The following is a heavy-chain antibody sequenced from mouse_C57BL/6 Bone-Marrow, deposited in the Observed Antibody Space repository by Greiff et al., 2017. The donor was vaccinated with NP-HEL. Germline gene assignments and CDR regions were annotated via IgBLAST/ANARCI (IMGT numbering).Heavy chain of an antibody. CDR2: ISDGGSYT. CDR3: ARRRSYGSTPFAY. V-gene: IGHV5-4*03. D-gene: IGHD2-2*01. Sequence: EVMLVESGGGLVKPGGSLKLSCAASGFTFSSYAMSWVRQTPEKRLEWVATISDGGSYTYYPDNVKGRFTISRDNAKNNLYLQMSHLKSEDTAMYYCARRRSYGSTPFAYWGQGTLVTVSA. J-gene: IGHJ3*01. CDR1: GFTFSSYA.